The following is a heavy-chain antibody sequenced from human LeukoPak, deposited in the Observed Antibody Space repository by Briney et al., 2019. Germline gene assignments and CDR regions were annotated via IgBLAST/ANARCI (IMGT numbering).Heavy chain of an antibody. J-gene: IGHJ3*01. CDR1: GFSLSIST. D-gene: IGHD3-22*01. CDR2: ISISGTII. Sequence: GGSLRLSCAASGFSLSISTLNWVRQAPGKGLEWVSYISISGTIIYYADSVKGRFTISRDNAKNSLYLQMNSLRAEDTAVYYCARETRYDESSDVWGQGTMVTVSS. CDR3: ARETRYDESSDV. V-gene: IGHV3-48*01.